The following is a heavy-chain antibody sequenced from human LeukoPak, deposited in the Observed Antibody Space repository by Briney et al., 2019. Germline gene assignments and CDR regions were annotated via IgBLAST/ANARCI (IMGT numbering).Heavy chain of an antibody. V-gene: IGHV4-31*03. J-gene: IGHJ3*02. Sequence: SQTLSLTCIVSGDSISSGGYYWSWIRQHPGKGLEWIGYIYYNGNTYYNPSLKSRLTISGDTSKNQFSLKLSSVTAADTAVYYCVRNFDSYNAFDIWGQGTMVTVSS. CDR3: VRNFDSYNAFDI. CDR1: GDSISSGGYY. D-gene: IGHD3-22*01. CDR2: IYYNGNT.